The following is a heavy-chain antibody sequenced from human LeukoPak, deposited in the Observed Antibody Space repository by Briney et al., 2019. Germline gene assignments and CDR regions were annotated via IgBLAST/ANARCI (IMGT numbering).Heavy chain of an antibody. CDR2: IIPIFGTA. CDR1: GGTFSSYA. CDR3: ARNGDYVPDDAFDI. V-gene: IGHV1-69*05. J-gene: IGHJ3*02. Sequence: SVKVSCKASGGTFSSYAISWLRQAPGQGLEWMGRIIPIFGTANYAQKFQGRVTITTDESTSTAYMELSSLRSEDTAVYYCARNGDYVPDDAFDIWGQGTMVTVSS. D-gene: IGHD4-17*01.